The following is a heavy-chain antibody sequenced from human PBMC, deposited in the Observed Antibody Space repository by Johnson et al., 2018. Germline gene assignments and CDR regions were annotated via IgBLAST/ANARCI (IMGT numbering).Heavy chain of an antibody. CDR2: IKEDGSEK. V-gene: IGHV3-7*01. CDR3: ARVRWYSSGWYCDY. D-gene: IGHD6-19*01. CDR1: GFIFSNYW. J-gene: IGHJ4*02. Sequence: EVQLLETGGGLVQPGGSMRLSCAASGFIFSNYWMRWVRQAPGKGLEWVANIKEDGSEKYYVDIVKGRFTISRDNAKNSLYMQMNSLRVEDTAVYYCARVRWYSSGWYCDYWGQGTLVTVSS.